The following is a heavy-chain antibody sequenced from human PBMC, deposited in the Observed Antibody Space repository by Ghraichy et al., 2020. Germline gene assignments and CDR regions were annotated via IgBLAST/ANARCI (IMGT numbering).Heavy chain of an antibody. CDR2: ISGSGGST. CDR1: GFTFSSYA. V-gene: IGHV3-23*01. CDR3: AKDLMITFGGVIGPFDY. J-gene: IGHJ4*02. Sequence: GGSLRLSCVASGFTFSSYAMSWVRQAPGKGLEWVSAISGSGGSTYYADSVKGRFTISRDNSKNTLYLQMNSLRAEDTAVYYCAKDLMITFGGVIGPFDYWGQGTLVTVSS. D-gene: IGHD3-16*02.